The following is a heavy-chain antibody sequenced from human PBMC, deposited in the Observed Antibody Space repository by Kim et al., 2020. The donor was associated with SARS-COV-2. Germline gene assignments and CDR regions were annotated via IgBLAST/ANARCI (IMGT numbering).Heavy chain of an antibody. CDR1: GYIFSSFG. J-gene: IGHJ4*01. CDR2: INTKNGDT. D-gene: IGHD2-8*01. CDR3: ARTKGHDY. V-gene: IGHV1-18*04. Sequence: ASVKVSCKASGYIFSSFGISWVRQATGQGLEWMGWINTKNGDTKYEQKLQDRVTLTTETSTRTVYMELRSLTSDDTAVYYCARTKGHDYWGQEPWSPSPQ.